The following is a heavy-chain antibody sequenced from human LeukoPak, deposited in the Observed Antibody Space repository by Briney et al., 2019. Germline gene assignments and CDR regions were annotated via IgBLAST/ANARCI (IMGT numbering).Heavy chain of an antibody. Sequence: SVRVSCTGSGDTFSRYAISWLRQAPGQGLEWMGGIIPLLGTTNYAQKFQGRVTITADESTSTLYMELRSLRSEDTAIYYCARDDYYDSSAYRENPFDVWGQGTMVTVSS. CDR1: GDTFSRYA. V-gene: IGHV1-69*01. J-gene: IGHJ3*01. CDR3: ARDDYYDSSAYRENPFDV. D-gene: IGHD3-22*01. CDR2: IIPLLGTT.